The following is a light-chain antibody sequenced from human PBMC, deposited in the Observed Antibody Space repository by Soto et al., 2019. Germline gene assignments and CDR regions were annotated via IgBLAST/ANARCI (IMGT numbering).Light chain of an antibody. J-gene: IGKJ2*01. CDR2: DAS. Sequence: EIVLTQSPGTLSLSPGEGATVSCRASQSVNSNLLAWFQQKPGQAPRLLIHDASRRATGIPDRFSGSGSWTDFTLSISRLEPEDCAVYYCHQYVRSPLTFGQGTKLEIK. CDR1: QSVNSNL. V-gene: IGKV3-20*01. CDR3: HQYVRSPLT.